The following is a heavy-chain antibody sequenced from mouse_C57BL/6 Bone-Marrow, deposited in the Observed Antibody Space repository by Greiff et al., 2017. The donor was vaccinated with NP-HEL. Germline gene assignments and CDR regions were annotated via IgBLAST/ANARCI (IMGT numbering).Heavy chain of an antibody. CDR1: GYTFTSYG. D-gene: IGHD2-3*01. Sequence: QVQLKESGAELARPGASVKLSCKASGYTFTSYGISWVKQRTGQGLEWIGEIYPRSGNTYYNEKFKGKATLTADKSSSTAYMELRSLTSEDSAVYFCARIRLLRDFDVWGTGTTVTVSS. V-gene: IGHV1-81*01. CDR3: ARIRLLRDFDV. J-gene: IGHJ1*03. CDR2: IYPRSGNT.